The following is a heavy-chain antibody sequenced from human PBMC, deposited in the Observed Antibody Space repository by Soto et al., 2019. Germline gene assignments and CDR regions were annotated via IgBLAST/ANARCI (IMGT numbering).Heavy chain of an antibody. CDR1: GFTFTSSA. J-gene: IGHJ4*02. V-gene: IGHV1-58*01. Sequence: SVKVSCKASGFTFTSSAVQWVRQARGQRLEWIGWIVVGSGNTNYAQKFQERVTITRDMSTSTAYMELSSLRSEDAAVYYCAADGGYYYDSSGYNEYDYWGQGTLVTVSS. D-gene: IGHD3-22*01. CDR2: IVVGSGNT. CDR3: AADGGYYYDSSGYNEYDY.